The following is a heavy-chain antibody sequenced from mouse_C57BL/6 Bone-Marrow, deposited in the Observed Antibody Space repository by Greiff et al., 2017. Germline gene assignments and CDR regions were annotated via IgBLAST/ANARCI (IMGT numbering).Heavy chain of an antibody. V-gene: IGHV1-12*01. J-gene: IGHJ3*01. CDR2: IYPGNGDT. CDR1: GYTFTSYY. CDR3: ARGWFAY. Sequence: SGAELVRPGASVKMSCKASGYTFTSYYMHWVKQTPRQGLEWIGAIYPGNGDTSYNQKFKGKATLTVDKSSSTAYMQLSSLTSEDSAVYFWARGWFAYWGQGTLVTVSA.